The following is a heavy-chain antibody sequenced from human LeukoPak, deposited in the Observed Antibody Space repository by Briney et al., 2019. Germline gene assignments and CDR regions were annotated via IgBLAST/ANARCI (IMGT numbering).Heavy chain of an antibody. CDR3: AKPYSGTILTGWFDP. CDR2: ISGSGGST. Sequence: TGGSRRLSCAASGFTFSSYAMTWVRQAPGKGLEWVSIISGSGGSTSYADSVKGRFTISRDNSKNTLYLQMNSLRAEDTALYYCAKPYSGTILTGWFDPWGQGTLVTVSS. J-gene: IGHJ5*02. CDR1: GFTFSSYA. D-gene: IGHD3-9*01. V-gene: IGHV3-23*01.